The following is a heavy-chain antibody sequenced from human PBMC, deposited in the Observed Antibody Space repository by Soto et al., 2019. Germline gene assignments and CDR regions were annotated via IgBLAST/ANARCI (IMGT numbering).Heavy chain of an antibody. V-gene: IGHV1-18*01. CDR2: ISAYNGNT. CDR1: GYTFTSYG. J-gene: IGHJ5*02. CDR3: ARDAHLLLPVPGEGWFDP. D-gene: IGHD2-2*01. Sequence: QVQLVQSGAEVKKPGASVKVSCKASGYTFTSYGISWVRQAPGQGLEWMGWISAYNGNTNYAQKLQGRVTMTTDTSTSTAYMELRSLRSDDTAVYYCARDAHLLLPVPGEGWFDPWGQGTLVTVSS.